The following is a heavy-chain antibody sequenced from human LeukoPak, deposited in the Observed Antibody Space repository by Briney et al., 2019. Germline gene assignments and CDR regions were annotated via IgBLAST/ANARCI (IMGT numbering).Heavy chain of an antibody. CDR1: GGSISSGGYY. CDR2: IYYNGST. D-gene: IGHD5-18*01. V-gene: IGHV4-31*03. Sequence: PSETLSLTCTVSGGSISSGGYYWSWIRQHPGKGLEWIGYIYYNGSTYYNPSLKSRVTISVDTSKNQFSLKLSSVTAADTAVYYCARADTAMRDYYYYGMDVWGQGTTVTVSS. J-gene: IGHJ6*02. CDR3: ARADTAMRDYYYYGMDV.